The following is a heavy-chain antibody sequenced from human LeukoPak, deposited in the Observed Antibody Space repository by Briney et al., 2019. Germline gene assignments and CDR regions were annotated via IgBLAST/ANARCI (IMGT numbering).Heavy chain of an antibody. Sequence: SETLSLTCTVSGDSVSIGTYYWSWIRQPPGKGLEWIGYIYYSGSTNYNPSLKSRVTISVDTSKNQFSLKLSSVTAADTAVFYCARGTILEPFDIWRQGTMVTVSS. CDR1: GDSVSIGTYY. D-gene: IGHD3-3*01. CDR3: ARGTILEPFDI. V-gene: IGHV4-61*01. CDR2: IYYSGST. J-gene: IGHJ3*02.